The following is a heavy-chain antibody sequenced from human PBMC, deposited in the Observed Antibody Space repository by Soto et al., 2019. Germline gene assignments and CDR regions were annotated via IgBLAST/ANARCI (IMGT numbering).Heavy chain of an antibody. Sequence: QVKLVQSGGEVKKPGASVKVSCKASGYTFTSSGINWVRQAPGQGLEWMGWISPYNGDTNYAQKFQGRVTMTTDTSTNTAYLELRSLRSDDTAVYYCTREQWLVYCMDVWGQGTTVTVSS. CDR2: ISPYNGDT. V-gene: IGHV1-18*01. D-gene: IGHD6-19*01. J-gene: IGHJ6*02. CDR3: TREQWLVYCMDV. CDR1: GYTFTSSG.